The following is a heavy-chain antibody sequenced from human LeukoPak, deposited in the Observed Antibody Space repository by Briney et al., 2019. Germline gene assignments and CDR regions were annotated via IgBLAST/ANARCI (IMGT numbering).Heavy chain of an antibody. V-gene: IGHV3-74*01. CDR1: GFTFSSYW. CDR2: INSDGSST. D-gene: IGHD3-3*01. J-gene: IGHJ4*02. CDR3: ARGPYYDFWSGYYPFNY. Sequence: GGSLRVSCAASGFTFSSYWMHWVRQAPGKGLVWVSRINSDGSSTSYADSVKGRFTISRDNAKNTLYLQMNSLRAEDTAVYYCARGPYYDFWSGYYPFNYWGQGTLVTVSS.